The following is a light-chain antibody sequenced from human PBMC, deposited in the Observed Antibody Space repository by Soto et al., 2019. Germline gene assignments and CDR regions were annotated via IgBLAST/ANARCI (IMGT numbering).Light chain of an antibody. Sequence: QSALTQPRSVSGSPGQSVTISCTGTSSDVGGYNYVSWYQQHPGKAPKLMIFDVSKRPSGVPDHFSGSKSGNTASLTISGLQTQDEADYYCSSFTSAYTFVFGTGTKVTVL. J-gene: IGLJ1*01. CDR2: DVS. V-gene: IGLV2-11*01. CDR3: SSFTSAYTFV. CDR1: SSDVGGYNY.